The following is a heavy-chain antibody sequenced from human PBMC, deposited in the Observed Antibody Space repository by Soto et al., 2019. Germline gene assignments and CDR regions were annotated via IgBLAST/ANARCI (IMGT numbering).Heavy chain of an antibody. D-gene: IGHD2-21*01. V-gene: IGHV1-3*04. Sequence: ASVKVSCKASGYTFTDWAIHWVRQAPGQSLEWMGWISTGNGKTKYSQKLQDRVTITRDTSATTACMELSSLTSEDTAVYYCAKGSKMWTPDYWGQGTLVTVSS. J-gene: IGHJ4*02. CDR2: ISTGNGKT. CDR3: AKGSKMWTPDY. CDR1: GYTFTDWA.